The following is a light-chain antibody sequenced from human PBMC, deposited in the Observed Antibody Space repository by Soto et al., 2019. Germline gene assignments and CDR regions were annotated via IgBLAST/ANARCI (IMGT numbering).Light chain of an antibody. CDR1: QSVSSY. Sequence: EIVLTQSTATLSLSPGERATLSCRASQSVSSYLAWYQQKPGQAPRLLIYDASNRATGIPARFSGSGSGTDCTLTISSLEPEDFAVYYCQQRSNWPPKTFGGGTKVEIK. J-gene: IGKJ4*01. CDR2: DAS. V-gene: IGKV3-11*01. CDR3: QQRSNWPPKT.